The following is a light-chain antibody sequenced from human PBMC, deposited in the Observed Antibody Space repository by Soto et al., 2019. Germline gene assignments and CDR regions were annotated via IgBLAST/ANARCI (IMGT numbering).Light chain of an antibody. CDR1: QSVSSSY. V-gene: IGKV3-20*01. Sequence: EIVLTQSPGTLSLSPGERATLSCRASQSVSSSYLAWYQQKPGQAPRLLIYGASSRATGIPDRSSGSGSGTDFTLTISRLEPEDFAVYYCQQYGSSPTFGQGTKV. CDR3: QQYGSSPT. J-gene: IGKJ1*01. CDR2: GAS.